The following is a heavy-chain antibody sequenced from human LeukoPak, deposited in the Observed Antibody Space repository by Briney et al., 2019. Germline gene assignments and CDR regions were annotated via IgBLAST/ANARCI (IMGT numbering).Heavy chain of an antibody. CDR3: ARLEGAWGYFDY. J-gene: IGHJ4*02. V-gene: IGHV4-39*01. Sequence: SETLSLTCTVSGGTFSSDGYYWGGIRQPPKKGLEWIGTIYHSGSTCLDTSLRSRLTISVDTSKSQLSLDLSAVTAADTAVYYCARLEGAWGYFDYWGQGTLVTVSS. D-gene: IGHD3-16*01. CDR1: GGTFSSDGYY. CDR2: IYHSGST.